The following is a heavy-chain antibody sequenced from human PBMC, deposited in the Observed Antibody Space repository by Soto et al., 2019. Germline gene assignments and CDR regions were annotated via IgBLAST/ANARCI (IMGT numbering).Heavy chain of an antibody. J-gene: IGHJ6*02. CDR3: ARVEAVAGLYNYHGLDV. CDR2: IVPIFGTT. D-gene: IGHD6-19*01. V-gene: IGHV1-69*12. Sequence: QVQLVQSGAEVKKPGSSVKVSCKVSGGTFSNYAIDWVRLAPGHGLEWMGGIVPIFGTTYYTQKFQGRATISADDSTNTAYLEMSSLRSEDTAIYYCARVEAVAGLYNYHGLDVWGQGTAVTVSS. CDR1: GGTFSNYA.